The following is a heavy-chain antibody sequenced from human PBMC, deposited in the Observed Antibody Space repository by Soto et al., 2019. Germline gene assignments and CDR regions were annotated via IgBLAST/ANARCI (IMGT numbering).Heavy chain of an antibody. CDR3: AKDWGYYGSGSYADDAFDI. CDR1: GFTFSSYG. Sequence: QVQLVESGGGVVQPGRSLRLSCAASGFTFSSYGMHWVRQAPGKGLEWVAVISYDGSNKYYADSVKGRFTISRDNSKYTLYLQMNSLRAEDTAVYYCAKDWGYYGSGSYADDAFDIWGQGTMVTVSS. D-gene: IGHD3-10*01. J-gene: IGHJ3*02. V-gene: IGHV3-30*18. CDR2: ISYDGSNK.